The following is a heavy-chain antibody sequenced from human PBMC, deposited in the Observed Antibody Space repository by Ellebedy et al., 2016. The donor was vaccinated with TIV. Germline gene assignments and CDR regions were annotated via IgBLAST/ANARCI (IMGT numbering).Heavy chain of an antibody. Sequence: GESLKISCAASGFTFNNYAMSWVRQAPGKGLEWVSTISHTGTRTYYANSVEGRFIISSDISKRTLYLQMNSLRAEDTAVYYCAKGRGGGSDSSAPRYYFDYWGLGTLVTVSS. J-gene: IGHJ4*02. D-gene: IGHD3-22*01. CDR1: GFTFNNYA. CDR3: AKGRGGGSDSSAPRYYFDY. CDR2: ISHTGTRT. V-gene: IGHV3-23*01.